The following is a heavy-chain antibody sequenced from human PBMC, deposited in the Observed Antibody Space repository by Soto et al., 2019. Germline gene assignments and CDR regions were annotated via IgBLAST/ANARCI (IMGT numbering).Heavy chain of an antibody. CDR3: ARSGGYSYGYNWFDP. V-gene: IGHV1-69*13. CDR1: GGTFSSYA. Sequence: SEKVSCKASGGTFSSYAISWVRQAPGQGLEWMGGIIPIFGTANYAQKFQGRVTITADESTSTAYMELSSLRSEDTAVYYCARSGGYSYGYNWFDPWGQGTLVTVSS. J-gene: IGHJ5*02. D-gene: IGHD5-18*01. CDR2: IIPIFGTA.